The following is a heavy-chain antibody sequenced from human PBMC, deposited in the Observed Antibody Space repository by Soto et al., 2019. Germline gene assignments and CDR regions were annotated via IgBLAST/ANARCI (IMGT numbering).Heavy chain of an antibody. CDR1: GFTFSGYG. CDR3: AKEAPGGWHFFDT. D-gene: IGHD6-19*01. J-gene: IGHJ4*02. CDR2: IWYDGSNK. V-gene: IGHV3-30*02. Sequence: GGSLRLSCAASGFTFSGYGMHWVRQAPGKGLEWVAVIWYDGSNKYYADSVKGRFTISRDNSKNTLSLRMISLRTEDTSVYYCAKEAPGGWHFFDTWGQGTLFTVSS.